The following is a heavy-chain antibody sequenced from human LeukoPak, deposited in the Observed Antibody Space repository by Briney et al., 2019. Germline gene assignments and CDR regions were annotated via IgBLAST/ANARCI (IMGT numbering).Heavy chain of an antibody. CDR1: GYSFTSYW. CDR3: AREGKVAGTFDY. J-gene: IGHJ4*02. CDR2: MFPGDSDT. Sequence: HGESLKISCKGSGYSFTSYWIGWVRQMPGKGLEWMGIMFPGDSDTRYSPSFQGQVTISPDKSINTAYLQWSSLKASDTAMYYCAREGKVAGTFDYWGQGTLVTVSS. V-gene: IGHV5-51*01. D-gene: IGHD6-19*01.